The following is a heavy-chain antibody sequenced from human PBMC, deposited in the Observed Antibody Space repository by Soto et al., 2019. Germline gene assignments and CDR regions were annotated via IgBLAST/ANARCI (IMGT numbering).Heavy chain of an antibody. CDR1: GGSMSRYY. J-gene: IGHJ6*02. D-gene: IGHD6-13*01. V-gene: IGHV4-59*12. Sequence: SETLSLTCTVSGGSMSRYYWRWIRQPPGKGLEWIGYIYYSGSTNYNPSLKSRVTISVDTSKNQFSLKLSSVTAADTAVYYCAKAGYSSSWTEDYYYYGMDVWGQGTTVT. CDR2: IYYSGST. CDR3: AKAGYSSSWTEDYYYYGMDV.